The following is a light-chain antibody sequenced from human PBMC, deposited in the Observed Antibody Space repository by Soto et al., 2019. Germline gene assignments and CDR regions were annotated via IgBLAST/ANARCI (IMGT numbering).Light chain of an antibody. CDR1: SSNIGAGYD. Sequence: QSVLTQTPSVSGALGQKITMSCTGSSSNIGAGYDVHWYQQFPGAAPRLLIYADNNRPSGVPDRFSASKSGTSASLAITGLQGEDGANYYCQSYDTSLSGVIFGAGTKLTVL. J-gene: IGLJ2*01. V-gene: IGLV1-40*01. CDR2: ADN. CDR3: QSYDTSLSGVI.